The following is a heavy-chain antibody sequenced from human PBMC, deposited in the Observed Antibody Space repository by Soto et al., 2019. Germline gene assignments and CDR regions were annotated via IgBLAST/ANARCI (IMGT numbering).Heavy chain of an antibody. Sequence: EVQLVESGGGLVQPGGSLRLSCAASGLTFSSYWMHWVRQAPGKGLVWVSRINSDGSSTNFADSVKGRFTISRDNAKNTLYLQMNSLRADDTAVYYCALAYTDTTDYWGQGTLVIVSS. CDR1: GLTFSSYW. CDR3: ALAYTDTTDY. D-gene: IGHD2-21*01. V-gene: IGHV3-74*01. CDR2: INSDGSST. J-gene: IGHJ4*02.